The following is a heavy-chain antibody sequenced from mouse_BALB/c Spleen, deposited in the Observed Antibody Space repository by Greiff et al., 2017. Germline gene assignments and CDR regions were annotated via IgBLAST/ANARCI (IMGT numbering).Heavy chain of an antibody. D-gene: IGHD1-1*01. Sequence: DVKLVESGGGLVQPGGSRKLSCAASGFTFSSFGMHWVRQAPEKGLEWVAYISSGSSTIYYADTVKGRFTISRDNPKNTLFLQMTSLRSEDTAMYYCARSDGSSYDAMDYWGQGTSVTVSS. J-gene: IGHJ4*01. CDR3: ARSDGSSYDAMDY. CDR1: GFTFSSFG. V-gene: IGHV5-17*02. CDR2: ISSGSSTI.